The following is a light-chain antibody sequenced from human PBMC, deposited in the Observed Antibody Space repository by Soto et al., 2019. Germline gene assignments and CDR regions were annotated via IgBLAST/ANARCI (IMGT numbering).Light chain of an antibody. CDR3: SSFTSSSTYV. Sequence: QSALTQPASVSGSPGQSITISCTGTSSDVGGYNYVSWYQQYPGKAPKLMIYDVSNRPSGVSNRFSGSKSGNTASLTISGLQPEDEADYYCSSFTSSSTYVFGTGTKVTVL. J-gene: IGLJ1*01. CDR2: DVS. CDR1: SSDVGGYNY. V-gene: IGLV2-14*01.